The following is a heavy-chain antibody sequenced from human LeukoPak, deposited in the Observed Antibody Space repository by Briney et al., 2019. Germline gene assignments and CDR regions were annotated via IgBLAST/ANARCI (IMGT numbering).Heavy chain of an antibody. J-gene: IGHJ3*02. CDR2: INHSGST. Sequence: PSETLSLTCAVYGGSFSGYYWSWIRQPPGKGLEWIGEINHSGSTNYNPSLKSRVTISVDTSKNQFSLKLSSVTAADTAVYYCARVSYGDYDLAFDIWGQGTMVTVSS. CDR1: GGSFSGYY. D-gene: IGHD4-17*01. CDR3: ARVSYGDYDLAFDI. V-gene: IGHV4-34*01.